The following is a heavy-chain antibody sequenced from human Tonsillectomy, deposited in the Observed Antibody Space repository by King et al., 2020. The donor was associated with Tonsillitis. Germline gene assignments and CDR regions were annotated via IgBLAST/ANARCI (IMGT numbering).Heavy chain of an antibody. V-gene: IGHV4-30-2*01. CDR1: GGSISSGGYS. Sequence: QLQESGSGLVKPSQTLSLTCAVSGGSISSGGYSWSWIRQPPGKGLEWIEYIYHSGSTNYNPSLKSRVTISVDGSKNQFSLKLNSVTAADTAVYYCARGLGCCGECYPPTNWFDPWGQGTLVTVSS. J-gene: IGHJ5*02. D-gene: IGHD2-21*01. CDR3: ARGLGCCGECYPPTNWFDP. CDR2: IYHSGST.